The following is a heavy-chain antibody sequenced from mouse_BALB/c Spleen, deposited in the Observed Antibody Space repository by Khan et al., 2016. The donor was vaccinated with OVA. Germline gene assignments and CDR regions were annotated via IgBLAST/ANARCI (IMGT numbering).Heavy chain of an antibody. J-gene: IGHJ2*01. CDR2: ISYSGST. CDR3: ARTARIKY. CDR1: GYSITSGYV. D-gene: IGHD1-2*01. Sequence: EVKLLESGPGLVKPSQSLSLTCTVTGYSITSGYVWNWLRQFPGNKLEWMGYISYSGSTNYNPSLKSRISITRDTSKNQFFLQLNSVTTEDTATYYCARTARIKYWGQGTTLTVSS. V-gene: IGHV3-2*02.